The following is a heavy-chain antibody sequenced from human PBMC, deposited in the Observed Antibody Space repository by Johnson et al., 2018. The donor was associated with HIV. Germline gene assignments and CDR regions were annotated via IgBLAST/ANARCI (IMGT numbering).Heavy chain of an antibody. D-gene: IGHD4/OR15-4a*01. CDR3: ARVGANFDAFDI. CDR2: ISGSGGST. CDR1: GFTFDDYG. V-gene: IGHV3-23*04. Sequence: MLLVESGGGVVRPGGSLRLSCAASGFTFDDYGMSWVRQAPGKGLEWVSAISGSGGSTYYADSVKGRFTISRDNSKNTLYLQMNSRRAEDTAVYYCARVGANFDAFDIWGQGTMVTVSS. J-gene: IGHJ3*02.